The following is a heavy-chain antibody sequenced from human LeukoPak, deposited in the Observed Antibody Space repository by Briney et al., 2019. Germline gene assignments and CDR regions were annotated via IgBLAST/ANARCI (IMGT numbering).Heavy chain of an antibody. CDR2: IYYTGVT. D-gene: IGHD4/OR15-4a*01. V-gene: IGHV4-34*01. CDR3: ARPFANSAPTF. CDR1: GGSFSGYY. Sequence: SETLSLTCAVYGGSFSGYYWSWIRQPPGKGLEWIGIIYYTGVTYCSPSLKSRVTISVDTSRNQFSLRLSSVTASDTAVYYCARPFANSAPTFWDQGTLVTVSS. J-gene: IGHJ4*02.